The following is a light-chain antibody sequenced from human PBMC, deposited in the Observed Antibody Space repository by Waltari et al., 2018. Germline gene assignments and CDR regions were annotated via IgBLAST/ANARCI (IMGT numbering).Light chain of an antibody. CDR1: SGHSSNV. V-gene: IGLV4-69*01. Sequence: QLVLTQSPSASASLGASVNLPCTLSSGHSSNVIAWHQQQPEKGPRYLMKVNSDGSHSKGDKIPDRFSGSSSGAEHYLTISSLQSEDEADYYCQTGGHGTWVFGGGTKLTVL. CDR2: VNSDGSH. J-gene: IGLJ3*02. CDR3: QTGGHGTWV.